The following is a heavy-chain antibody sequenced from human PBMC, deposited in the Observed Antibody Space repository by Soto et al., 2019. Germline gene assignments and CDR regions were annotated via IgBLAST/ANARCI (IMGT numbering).Heavy chain of an antibody. CDR2: IYYSGST. D-gene: IGHD4-17*01. CDR3: ARGFGDYVPVGGSGWFDP. J-gene: IGHJ5*02. V-gene: IGHV4-31*03. CDR1: GGSISSGGYY. Sequence: QVQLQESGPGLVKPSQTLSLTCTVSGGSISSGGYYWSWIRQHPGKGLEWIGYIYYSGSTYYNPSLKSRVTISVDTSKNQFSLKLSSVTAADTAVYYCARGFGDYVPVGGSGWFDPWGQETLVTVSS.